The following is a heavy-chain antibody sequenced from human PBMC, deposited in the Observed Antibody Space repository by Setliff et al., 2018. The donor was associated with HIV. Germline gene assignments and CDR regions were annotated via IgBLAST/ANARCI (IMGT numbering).Heavy chain of an antibody. V-gene: IGHV5-51*01. CDR3: ARPLGYGSGSHDAFDI. D-gene: IGHD3-10*01. Sequence: GESLKISCKGSGYSFTSYWIGWVRQMPGKGLEWMGIIYPGDSDTRYSPSFQGQVTISADKSISTAYLQWSGLKASDTAMYCCARPLGYGSGSHDAFDIWGQGTMVTVSS. CDR1: GYSFTSYW. J-gene: IGHJ3*02. CDR2: IYPGDSDT.